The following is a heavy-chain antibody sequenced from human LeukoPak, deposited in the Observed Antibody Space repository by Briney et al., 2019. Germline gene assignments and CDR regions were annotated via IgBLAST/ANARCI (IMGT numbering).Heavy chain of an antibody. Sequence: GGSLRLSCAASGFTFSSYAMHWVRQAPGKGLEWVSYISSSGSTIYYADSVKGRFTISRDNAKNSLYLQMNSLRAEDTAVYYCARDRSRYSYGWGSAFDIWGQGTMVTVSS. J-gene: IGHJ3*02. D-gene: IGHD5-18*01. CDR1: GFTFSSYA. CDR2: ISSSGSTI. V-gene: IGHV3-48*03. CDR3: ARDRSRYSYGWGSAFDI.